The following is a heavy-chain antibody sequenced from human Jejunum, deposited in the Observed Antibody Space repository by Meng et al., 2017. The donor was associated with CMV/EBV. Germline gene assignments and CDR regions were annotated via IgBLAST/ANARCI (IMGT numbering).Heavy chain of an antibody. J-gene: IGHJ4*02. Sequence: PGLVKTSPTLSLTCPVSGYSITNSSCSWFRQPAGKALEWVGLVYTGHRAHCNPSLKSWVTMSLDTSKTQFSLKLTSVTAADTAFSYCSRDLLGITGASVWGPGTLVTVSS. V-gene: IGHV4-4*07. D-gene: IGHD1-7*01. CDR1: GYSITNSS. CDR3: SRDLLGITGASV. CDR2: VYTGHRA.